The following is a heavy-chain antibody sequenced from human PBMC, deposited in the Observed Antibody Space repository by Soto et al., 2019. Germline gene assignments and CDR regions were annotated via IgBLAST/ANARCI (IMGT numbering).Heavy chain of an antibody. V-gene: IGHV3-23*01. CDR3: ASATAVVGAAVGV. Sequence: EVQLLASGGGLVQPGGSLRLSCIASGFTCRTSAMTWVRQAPGKGLEWVASISDNGGSRGGTYYADSVKGRVTISRDNSKDTIFLQMDSVRGADTAIYYCASATAVVGAAVGVWGQGTEVTVSS. CDR1: GFTCRTSA. J-gene: IGHJ3*01. D-gene: IGHD6-19*01. CDR2: ISDNGGSRGGT.